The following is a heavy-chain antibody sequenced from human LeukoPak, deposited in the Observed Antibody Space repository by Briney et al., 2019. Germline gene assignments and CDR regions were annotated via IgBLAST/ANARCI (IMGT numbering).Heavy chain of an antibody. V-gene: IGHV3-23*01. J-gene: IGHJ4*02. CDR1: GFTFSSYG. CDR2: ISGSGAIT. Sequence: GSLRLSCAASGFTFSSYGMSWVRQAPGKGLDWVSTISGSGAITYYADSVKGRFTISRDNSKNTLYLQMNSLRAEDTAVYYCAKDSRYGYRWDYDYWGQGTLVTVSS. CDR3: AKDSRYGYRWDYDY. D-gene: IGHD5-18*01.